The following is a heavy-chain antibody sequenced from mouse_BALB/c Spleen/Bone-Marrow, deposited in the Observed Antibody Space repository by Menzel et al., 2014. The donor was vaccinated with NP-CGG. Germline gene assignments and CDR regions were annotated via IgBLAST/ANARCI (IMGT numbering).Heavy chain of an antibody. V-gene: IGHV3-2*02. CDR3: ARSSSYDYDVGFAY. CDR1: GYSITRDYA. J-gene: IGHJ3*01. Sequence: EVKLMESGPGLVKPSQSLSLPCIVTGYSITRDYAWNWIRFPGNKLEWMGYISYSGSTTYNPSLESRISITRDTSKNQFFLQLNSVTTEDTATYYCARSSSYDYDVGFAYWGQGTLVTVSA. D-gene: IGHD2-4*01. CDR2: ISYSGST.